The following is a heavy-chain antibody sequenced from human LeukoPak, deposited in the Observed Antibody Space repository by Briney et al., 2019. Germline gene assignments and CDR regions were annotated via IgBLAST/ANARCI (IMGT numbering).Heavy chain of an antibody. CDR1: GGSISSSSYY. J-gene: IGHJ5*02. D-gene: IGHD3-22*01. CDR2: NYYSGNT. CDR3: ACRYSSGYYHANWFDP. Sequence: SETLSLTCTVSGGSISSSSYYWGWLRQPPGTGLEWIVRNYYSGNTYYNPSLKSRVTISADTSKNQFYLKLSSVTAADTAVYYCACRYSSGYYHANWFDPWGQGTLVTVSS. V-gene: IGHV4-39*07.